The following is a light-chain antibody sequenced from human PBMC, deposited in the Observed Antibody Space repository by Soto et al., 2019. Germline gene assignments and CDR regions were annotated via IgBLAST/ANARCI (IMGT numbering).Light chain of an antibody. Sequence: QMTQSPSTLSASVGDRVTITCRASQSISGSLAWYQQKPGKAPKALIYDASSLESGVPSRFRGSGSGTEFTLTISSLQPDDFATYYCQQYNSYWTFGQGTQVEI. CDR2: DAS. V-gene: IGKV1-5*01. J-gene: IGKJ1*01. CDR1: QSISGS. CDR3: QQYNSYWT.